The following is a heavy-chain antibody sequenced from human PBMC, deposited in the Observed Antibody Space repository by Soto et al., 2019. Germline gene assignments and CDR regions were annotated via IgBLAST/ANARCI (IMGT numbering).Heavy chain of an antibody. CDR2: ISYDGSNK. V-gene: IGHV3-30*18. Sequence: PGGSLRLSCAASGFTFSSYGMHWVRQAPGKGLEWVAVISYDGSNKYYADSVKARFTISRDNSKNTLYLKMNSLRAEDTAVYYCAKDYDSSGYSPSPWGQGTLVTVSS. CDR1: GFTFSSYG. CDR3: AKDYDSSGYSPSP. J-gene: IGHJ5*02. D-gene: IGHD3-22*01.